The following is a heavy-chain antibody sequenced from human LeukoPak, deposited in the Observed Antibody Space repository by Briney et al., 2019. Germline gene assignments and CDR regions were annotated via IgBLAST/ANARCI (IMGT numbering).Heavy chain of an antibody. Sequence: PGGSLRLSCAASGFTVSSSYMSWVRQAPGKGLEWVSVIYSGGSTYYADSVKGRFTISRDNSKNTLYLQMNSLRAEDTAVYYCAKGRGYGNHDAFDIWGQGTMVTVSS. J-gene: IGHJ3*02. V-gene: IGHV3-53*01. D-gene: IGHD5-18*01. CDR3: AKGRGYGNHDAFDI. CDR2: IYSGGST. CDR1: GFTVSSSY.